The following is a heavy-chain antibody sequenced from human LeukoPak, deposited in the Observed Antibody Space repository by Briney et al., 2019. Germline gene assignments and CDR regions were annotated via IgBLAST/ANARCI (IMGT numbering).Heavy chain of an antibody. J-gene: IGHJ4*02. Sequence: PGGSLRLSCAASGFTVSSNYMSWVRQAPGKGLEWVSIIYGGGSTYYADSVMGRITISRDNSKNTLYLQMNSLRAEDTAVYYCAKEGHSSGWSSFDYWGQGTLVTVSS. CDR2: IYGGGST. V-gene: IGHV3-53*05. CDR3: AKEGHSSGWSSFDY. D-gene: IGHD6-19*01. CDR1: GFTVSSNY.